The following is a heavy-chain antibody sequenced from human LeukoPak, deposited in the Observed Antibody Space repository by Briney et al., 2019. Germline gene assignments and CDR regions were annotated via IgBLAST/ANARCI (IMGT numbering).Heavy chain of an antibody. CDR3: ARFPYYYDSSGSAPFDY. CDR1: GYTFTGYY. D-gene: IGHD3-22*01. Sequence: ASVKVSCKASGYTFTGYYMHWVRQAPGQGLEWMGWINPNSGGTNYAQKFQGRVTMTRDTSISTAYMELSRLRSDDTAVYYCARFPYYYDSSGSAPFDYWGQGTLVTVSS. J-gene: IGHJ4*02. CDR2: INPNSGGT. V-gene: IGHV1-2*02.